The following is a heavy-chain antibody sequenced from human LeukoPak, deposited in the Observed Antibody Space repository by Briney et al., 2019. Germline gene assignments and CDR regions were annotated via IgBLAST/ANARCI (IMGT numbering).Heavy chain of an antibody. CDR1: GGSISSYY. CDR2: IYYSGST. D-gene: IGHD3-16*02. V-gene: IGHV4-59*06. J-gene: IGHJ4*02. CDR3: ARAPYDYVWGSYRIRFDY. Sequence: PSETLSLTCTVSGGSISSYYWSWIRQHPGKGLEWIGYIYYSGSTYYNPSLKSRVTISVDTSKNQFSLKLSSVTAADTAVYYCARAPYDYVWGSYRIRFDYWGQGTLVTVSS.